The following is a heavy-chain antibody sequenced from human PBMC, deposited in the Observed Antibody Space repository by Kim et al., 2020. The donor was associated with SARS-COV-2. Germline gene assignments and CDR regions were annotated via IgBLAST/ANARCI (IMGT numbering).Heavy chain of an antibody. CDR1: GFTFSSYS. V-gene: IGHV3-21*01. D-gene: IGHD2-15*01. CDR3: ASTLRPKRILFDPYYYY. CDR2: ISSTSSYI. Sequence: GGSLRLSCAASGFTFSSYSINWVRQAPGKGLEWVSSISSTSSYIYYADSVKGRFTISIDNAKNSLYLQMNSLRAEDTAVYYCASTLRPKRILFDPYYYY. J-gene: IGHJ6*01.